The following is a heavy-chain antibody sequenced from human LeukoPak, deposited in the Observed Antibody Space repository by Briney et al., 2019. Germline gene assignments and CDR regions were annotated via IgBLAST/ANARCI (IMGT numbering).Heavy chain of an antibody. J-gene: IGHJ3*02. CDR1: GGSISTYY. V-gene: IGHV4-59*12. Sequence: SETLSLTCTVSGGSISTYYWNWIRQPPGKGLQWIGYIYYSGSTYYNPSLKSRVTISVDTSKNQFSLKLSSVTAADTAVYYCARGLKNAFDIWGQGAMVTVSS. CDR2: IYYSGST. CDR3: ARGLKNAFDI.